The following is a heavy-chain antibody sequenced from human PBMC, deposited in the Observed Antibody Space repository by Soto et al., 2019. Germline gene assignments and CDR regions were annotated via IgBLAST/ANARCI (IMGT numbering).Heavy chain of an antibody. CDR3: ARENGHMGMSVAALDY. Sequence: QVQLQESGPGVVKPSGTLSLTCAVSGDSISSNNWWTWVRQPPGKGLEWVGEVHHRGSTNYAPSLMGRVAISLPQSPNQFSLMLTSVTAADTAVYYCARENGHMGMSVAALDYWGQGIPVSVSS. CDR1: GDSISSNNW. D-gene: IGHD6-19*01. CDR2: VHHRGST. V-gene: IGHV4-4*02. J-gene: IGHJ4*02.